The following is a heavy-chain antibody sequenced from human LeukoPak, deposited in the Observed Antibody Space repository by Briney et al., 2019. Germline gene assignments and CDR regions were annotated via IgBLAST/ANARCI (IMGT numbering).Heavy chain of an antibody. CDR3: ATTYSAYCSSTSCYGRFDY. D-gene: IGHD2-2*01. V-gene: IGHV3-33*01. Sequence: GGSLRLSCAASGFTFSSYGMHWVRQASGKGLEWVAVIWYDGSNKYYADSVKGRFTISRDNSKNTLYLQMNSLRAEDTAVYYCATTYSAYCSSTSCYGRFDYWGQGTLVTVSS. J-gene: IGHJ4*02. CDR2: IWYDGSNK. CDR1: GFTFSSYG.